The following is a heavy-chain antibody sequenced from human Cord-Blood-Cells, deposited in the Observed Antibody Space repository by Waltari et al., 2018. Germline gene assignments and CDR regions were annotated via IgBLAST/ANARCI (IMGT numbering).Heavy chain of an antibody. Sequence: EVQLLESGGGLVQPGGSLRLSCAASGFTFSSYAMSWVRQAPGKGLEWVSAISGSGGSTYYADSVKGRFTITRDNSKNTLYLPMNSLRAEDTAVYYCAKDIRTGTTFDYWGQGTLVTVSS. CDR3: AKDIRTGTTFDY. CDR1: GFTFSSYA. V-gene: IGHV3-23*01. J-gene: IGHJ4*02. CDR2: ISGSGGST. D-gene: IGHD1-7*01.